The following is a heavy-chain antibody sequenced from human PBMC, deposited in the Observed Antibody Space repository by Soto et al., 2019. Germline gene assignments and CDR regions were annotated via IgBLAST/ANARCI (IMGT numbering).Heavy chain of an antibody. V-gene: IGHV3-23*01. CDR2: ISGSGGRS. Sequence: GGSLRLSCAASGFTFSNYAMTWVRQGPGKGLEWASGISGSGGRSYYADSVKGRFTISRDNSKSTLYLQMNSLRAEDTAVYYCAKAYFVWSSEQPYYFDYWGQGTLVTVSS. CDR1: GFTFSNYA. D-gene: IGHD3-16*01. J-gene: IGHJ4*02. CDR3: AKAYFVWSSEQPYYFDY.